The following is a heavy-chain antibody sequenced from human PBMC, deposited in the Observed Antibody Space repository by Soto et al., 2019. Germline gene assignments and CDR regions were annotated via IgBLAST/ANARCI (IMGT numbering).Heavy chain of an antibody. Sequence: EVQLVESGGDLVQPGGSLRLSCAASGFTFSSYWIHWVRQAPGKGLVWVSRINSDGSTTNYSDSAKGRFTISRDNAKNTLYLQMNSLRAEDTAVYYCARGVAGYYARDVWGQGTTVTVSS. J-gene: IGHJ6*02. CDR1: GFTFSSYW. D-gene: IGHD2-15*01. V-gene: IGHV3-74*01. CDR3: ARGVAGYYARDV. CDR2: INSDGSTT.